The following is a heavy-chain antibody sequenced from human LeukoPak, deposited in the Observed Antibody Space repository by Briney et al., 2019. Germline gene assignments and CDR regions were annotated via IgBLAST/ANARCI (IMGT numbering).Heavy chain of an antibody. J-gene: IGHJ5*02. CDR1: GYTFTGYY. Sequence: ASVKVSCKASGYTFTGYYMHWVRQAPGQGLEWMGWMNPNSGNTGYAQKFQGRVTMTRNTSISTAYMELSSLRSEDTAVYYCARQMVVAASYWFDPWGQGTLVTVSS. CDR3: ARQMVVAASYWFDP. V-gene: IGHV1-8*02. D-gene: IGHD2-15*01. CDR2: MNPNSGNT.